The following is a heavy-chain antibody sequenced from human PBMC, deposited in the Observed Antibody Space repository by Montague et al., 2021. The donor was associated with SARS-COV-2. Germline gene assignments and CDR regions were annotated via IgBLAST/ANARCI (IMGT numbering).Heavy chain of an antibody. CDR2: IRANGRST. V-gene: IGHV3-23*01. D-gene: IGHD4/OR15-4a*01. J-gene: IGHJ4*02. Sequence: SLRLYCAATGFTFSKHAVNWVRQAPGKGLQWLSTIRANGRSTYYGDSVRGRFAVSRDNYRNTRYLQMSNLRVEDTAIYYCTKDHSSSEYGGYYWGQGTLVTVSS. CDR1: GFTFSKHA. CDR3: TKDHSSSEYGGYY.